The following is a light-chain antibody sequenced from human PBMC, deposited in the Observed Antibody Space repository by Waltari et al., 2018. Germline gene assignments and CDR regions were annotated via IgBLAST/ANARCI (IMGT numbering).Light chain of an antibody. J-gene: IGLJ2*01. Sequence: QSALTQPPSASGSPGQSVTISCTGTSSDVGGYNFVSWYQQHPGKAPKLMIFEVNKRPSGGPDRISGSKSGNTASLTVSGLQSEDEADYYCSSYAGTNMLEFGGGTKLTVL. CDR3: SSYAGTNMLE. CDR1: SSDVGGYNF. V-gene: IGLV2-8*01. CDR2: EVN.